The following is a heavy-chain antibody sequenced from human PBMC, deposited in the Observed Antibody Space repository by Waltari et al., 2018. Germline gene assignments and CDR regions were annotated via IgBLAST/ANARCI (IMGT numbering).Heavy chain of an antibody. J-gene: IGHJ5*02. CDR2: MNPNIGNT. D-gene: IGHD4-4*01. CDR3: ARDSNYAGEWFDP. Sequence: QVQLVQSGAEVKKPGASVKVSCKASGYTFTSYDINWVRQATGQGLEWMGWMNPNIGNTVYAQKFQVTVTITRNTPISSAYRELSSLRSEDTAVYYCARDSNYAGEWFDPWGQGTLVTVSS. V-gene: IGHV1-8*03. CDR1: GYTFTSYD.